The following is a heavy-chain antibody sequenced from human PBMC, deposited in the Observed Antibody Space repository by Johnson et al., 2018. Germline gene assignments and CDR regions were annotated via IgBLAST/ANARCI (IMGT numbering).Heavy chain of an antibody. V-gene: IGHV3-15*07. Sequence: VQLVQSGGGLVKPGGSLRLSCAASGFTFSNAWMNWVRQAPGKGLEWVGRIKSKTDGGTTDYAAPVKGRFTISRDDSKNTLYLQMNSLKTEDTAVYYVTTATPYSSSPSGYYDYYMDVWGKGTTVTVSS. J-gene: IGHJ6*03. CDR1: GFTFSNAW. CDR3: TTATPYSSSPSGYYDYYMDV. CDR2: IKSKTDGGTT. D-gene: IGHD6-13*01.